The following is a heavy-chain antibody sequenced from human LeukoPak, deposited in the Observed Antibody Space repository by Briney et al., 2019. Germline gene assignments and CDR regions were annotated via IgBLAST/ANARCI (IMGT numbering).Heavy chain of an antibody. CDR1: GYSFTSYW. CDR3: ARDKYYDFWSGYSPSGMDV. CDR2: IYPGDSDT. Sequence: GESLKISCKGSGYSFTSYWIGWVRQMPGKGLEWMGFIYPGDSDTRYSPSFQGQVTISADKSISTAYLQWSSLKASDTAMYYCARDKYYDFWSGYSPSGMDVWGQGTTVTVSS. J-gene: IGHJ6*02. V-gene: IGHV5-51*01. D-gene: IGHD3-3*01.